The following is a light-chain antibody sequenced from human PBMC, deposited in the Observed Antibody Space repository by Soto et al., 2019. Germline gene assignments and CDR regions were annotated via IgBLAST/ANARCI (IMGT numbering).Light chain of an antibody. CDR3: ATWDDSRKGV. CDR1: TSNIERRS. J-gene: IGLJ1*01. CDR2: TNN. Sequence: QSVLTQPPSATGTHGQRIILSCSGSTSNIERRSVNWYQQVPGTAPRLLIITNNQRPSGVPDRFSGSKSGASASLAISGLQSEDEATYYCATWDDSRKGVFGTGTKGTVL. V-gene: IGLV1-44*01.